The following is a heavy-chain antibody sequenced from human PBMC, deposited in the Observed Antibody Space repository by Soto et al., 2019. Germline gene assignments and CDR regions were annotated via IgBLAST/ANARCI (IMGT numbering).Heavy chain of an antibody. CDR2: ICYSGST. Sequence: PSETLSLTCTVSGGSISSGDYYWSWIRQPPGKGLEWIGYICYSGSTYYNPSLKSRVTISVDTSKNQFSLKLSSVTAADTAVYYCARAPDDYHGSGSGGWLDPWGQGTLVTVSS. J-gene: IGHJ5*02. CDR1: GGSISSGDYY. D-gene: IGHD3-10*01. CDR3: ARAPDDYHGSGSGGWLDP. V-gene: IGHV4-30-4*01.